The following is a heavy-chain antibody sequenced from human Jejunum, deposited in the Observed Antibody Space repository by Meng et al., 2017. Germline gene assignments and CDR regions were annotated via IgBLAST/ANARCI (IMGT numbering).Heavy chain of an antibody. V-gene: IGHV1-2*06. Sequence: ASVNVSCKASGYTFTGYFSHWVRLAPGQGPEWMGRINPNSGETNFAQKFQGRVTMTRDTFISTVYMEVNRLTSDDTAVYYCARVTSGDYYWLAYYFDHWGQGTLVTVSS. CDR3: ARVTSGDYYWLAYYFDH. J-gene: IGHJ4*02. CDR1: GYTFTGYF. D-gene: IGHD3-3*01. CDR2: INPNSGET.